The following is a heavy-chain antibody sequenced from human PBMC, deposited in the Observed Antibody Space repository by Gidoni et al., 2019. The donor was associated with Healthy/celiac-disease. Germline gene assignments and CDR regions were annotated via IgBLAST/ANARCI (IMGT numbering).Heavy chain of an antibody. CDR3: AKIGGSGWFDY. CDR2: ISWNSGSI. CDR1: GFTFDDYA. D-gene: IGHD2-15*01. J-gene: IGHJ4*02. Sequence: EVQLVESGGGLVQPGRSLRLSCAASGFTFDDYAMHWVRQAPGKGLEWVSGISWNSGSIGYADSVKGRFTISRDNAKNSLYLQMNSLRAEDTALYYCAKIGGSGWFDYWGQGTLVTVSS. V-gene: IGHV3-9*01.